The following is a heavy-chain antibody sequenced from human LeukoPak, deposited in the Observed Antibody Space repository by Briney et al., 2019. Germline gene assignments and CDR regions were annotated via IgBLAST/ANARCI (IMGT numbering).Heavy chain of an antibody. CDR1: GFIFSNDV. Sequence: PGGSLRLSCAASGFIFSNDVMDWVRQAPGKGLEWVAVIPYDGSNKYYADSVKGRFTISRDNSKNTLYLQMNSLRAEDTAVYYCARGGIHLDYWGQGTLVTVSS. CDR3: ARGGIHLDY. V-gene: IGHV3-30*03. CDR2: IPYDGSNK. J-gene: IGHJ4*02. D-gene: IGHD5-18*01.